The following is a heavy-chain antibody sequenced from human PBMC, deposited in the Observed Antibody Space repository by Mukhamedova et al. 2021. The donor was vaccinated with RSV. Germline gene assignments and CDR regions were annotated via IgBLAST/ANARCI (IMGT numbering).Heavy chain of an antibody. CDR3: ARSRIEVAGTGGFDI. CDR2: IRDSDDKR. Sequence: APGRGLEWVATIRDSDDKRYYADFVQGRFIISRDTSKSTIYVQLNDLRAEDTAVYYCARSRIEVAGTGGFDIWGQGTMVT. J-gene: IGHJ3*02. D-gene: IGHD6-19*01. V-gene: IGHV3-23*01.